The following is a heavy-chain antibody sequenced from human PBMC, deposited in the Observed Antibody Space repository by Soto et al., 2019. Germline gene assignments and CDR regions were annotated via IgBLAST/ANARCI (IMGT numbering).Heavy chain of an antibody. V-gene: IGHV3-23*01. CDR1: GFTFSSCA. CDR3: ARGYPTGGNGLDV. Sequence: EVQLLESGGGLVQPGGSLRLSCAASGFTFSSCAMNWVRQAPGKGLEWVSAISGSGGSTYYADSVKGRFTISRDNSKNTLYLQVNSLRAEDTAVYYCARGYPTGGNGLDVWGQGTTVTVSS. J-gene: IGHJ6*02. D-gene: IGHD2-15*01. CDR2: ISGSGGST.